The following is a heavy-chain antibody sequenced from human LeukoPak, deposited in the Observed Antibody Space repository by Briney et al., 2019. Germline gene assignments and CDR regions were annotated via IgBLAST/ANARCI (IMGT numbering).Heavy chain of an antibody. CDR1: GFTFSNAW. CDR2: INHSGST. D-gene: IGHD1-26*01. J-gene: IGHJ4*02. V-gene: IGHV4-34*01. CDR3: ARGRSVGARFDY. Sequence: PGGSLRLSCAASGFTFSNAWMSWVRQAPGKGLEWIGEINHSGSTNYNPSLKSRVTISVDTSKNQFSLKLSSVTAADTAVYYCARGRSVGARFDYWGQGTLVTVSS.